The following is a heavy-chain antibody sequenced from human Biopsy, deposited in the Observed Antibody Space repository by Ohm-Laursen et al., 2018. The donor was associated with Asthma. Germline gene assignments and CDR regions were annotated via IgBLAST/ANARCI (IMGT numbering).Heavy chain of an antibody. Sequence: SLRLSCAASGFTFSRYDMSWVRQAPGKGLEWVSAISGSGDSTYYADSVKGRFTISRDNSKNTLYLQMNSLRAEDTAIYYCARVLESSEWGPFYHFGLDVWGQGTTVAVSS. CDR2: ISGSGDST. J-gene: IGHJ6*02. CDR1: GFTFSRYD. CDR3: ARVLESSEWGPFYHFGLDV. D-gene: IGHD6-25*01. V-gene: IGHV3-23*01.